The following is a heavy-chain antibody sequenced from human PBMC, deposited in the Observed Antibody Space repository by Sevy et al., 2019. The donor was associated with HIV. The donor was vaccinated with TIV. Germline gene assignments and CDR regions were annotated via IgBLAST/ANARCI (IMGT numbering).Heavy chain of an antibody. D-gene: IGHD3-22*01. CDR2: IIPIFGTA. J-gene: IGHJ6*02. Sequence: ASVKVSCKASGGTFSSYAISWVRQAPGQGLEWMGGIIPIFGTANYAQTFQGRVTITADESTSTAYMELSSLRSEDTAVYYCARGGYYDSSAHRYYYGMDVWGQGTTVTVSS. CDR3: ARGGYYDSSAHRYYYGMDV. CDR1: GGTFSSYA. V-gene: IGHV1-69*13.